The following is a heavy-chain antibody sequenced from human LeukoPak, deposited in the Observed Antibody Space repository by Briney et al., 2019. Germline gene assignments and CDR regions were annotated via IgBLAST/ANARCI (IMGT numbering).Heavy chain of an antibody. Sequence: PSGTLSLTCAVSGGSISSGGYSWSWIRQPPGKGLEWIGYIYHSGSTYYNPSLKSRVTISVDRSKNQFSLKLSSVTAADTAVYYCARGDYYGSENWFDPWGQGTLVTVSS. J-gene: IGHJ5*02. CDR3: ARGDYYGSENWFDP. CDR1: GGSISSGGYS. V-gene: IGHV4-30-2*01. D-gene: IGHD3-10*01. CDR2: IYHSGST.